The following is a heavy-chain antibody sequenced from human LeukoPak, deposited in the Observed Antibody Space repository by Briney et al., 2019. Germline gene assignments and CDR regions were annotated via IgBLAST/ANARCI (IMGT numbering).Heavy chain of an antibody. Sequence: GSVKVSCKASGYTFTGYYIQWVRQAPGQGLEWMGWINPHSGGTNYAQKFQGRVTMTRDTSISTAYMELSRLRSDDTAVYYCARELVLLWFGEIGAFDIWGQGTMVTVSS. D-gene: IGHD3-10*01. J-gene: IGHJ3*02. CDR3: ARELVLLWFGEIGAFDI. V-gene: IGHV1-2*02. CDR1: GYTFTGYY. CDR2: INPHSGGT.